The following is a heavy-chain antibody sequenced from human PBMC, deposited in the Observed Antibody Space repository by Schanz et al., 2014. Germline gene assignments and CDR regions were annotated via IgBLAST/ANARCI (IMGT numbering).Heavy chain of an antibody. CDR2: ISGSGGST. V-gene: IGHV3-48*03. CDR3: ARGRVLES. D-gene: IGHD1-1*01. CDR1: GFTFSSHW. J-gene: IGHJ5*02. Sequence: EVQLVQSGGGLVQPGGSLRLSCAASGFTFSSHWMHWVRQAPGKGLEWVSAISGSGGSTYYADSVKGRFTISRDNAKNSLFLQMNSLRPEDTAVYYCARGRVLESWGQGTLVTVSS.